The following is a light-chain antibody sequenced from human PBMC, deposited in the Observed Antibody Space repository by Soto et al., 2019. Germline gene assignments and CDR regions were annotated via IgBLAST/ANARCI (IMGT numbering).Light chain of an antibody. J-gene: IGLJ2*01. V-gene: IGLV7-43*01. CDR1: TGAVTRNYY. CDR2: STN. CDR3: LLYYCGSQGV. Sequence: QAVVSQEHSLTVSPRGTGTLTCASSTGAVTRNYYPNWFQQKPGQAPRALSHSTNNKYSLTPARFSGSLVGGKAALTLSHVQPEDEAKYYCLLYYCGSQGVFGGGTKVTVL.